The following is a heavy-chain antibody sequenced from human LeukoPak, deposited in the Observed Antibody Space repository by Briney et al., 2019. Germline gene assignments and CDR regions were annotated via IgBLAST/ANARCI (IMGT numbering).Heavy chain of an antibody. CDR1: GFTFSSYT. Sequence: PGGSLRLSCAASGFTFSSYTMRWVRQAPGQGLEWVSGISGSGGSTSYADSVKGRFTISRDNSKNTLYLQMNSLTAEDTAVYYCAKDYSSNGDIAHWGQGTLVTVSS. CDR3: AKDYSSNGDIAH. V-gene: IGHV3-23*01. J-gene: IGHJ4*02. D-gene: IGHD4-11*01. CDR2: ISGSGGST.